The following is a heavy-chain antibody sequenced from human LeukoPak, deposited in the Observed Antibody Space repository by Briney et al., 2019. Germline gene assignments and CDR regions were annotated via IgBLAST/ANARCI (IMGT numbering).Heavy chain of an antibody. CDR2: IYYSGST. CDR1: GGSISSYY. D-gene: IGHD6-13*01. V-gene: IGHV4-59*01. Sequence: SETLSLTCTVSGGSISSYYWSWLRQPPGKGLEWIGYIYYSGSTNYNPSLKSRVTISVDTSKNQFSLKLSSVTAADTAVYYCARDPYSSSWSGGFDIWGQGTMVTVSS. CDR3: ARDPYSSSWSGGFDI. J-gene: IGHJ3*02.